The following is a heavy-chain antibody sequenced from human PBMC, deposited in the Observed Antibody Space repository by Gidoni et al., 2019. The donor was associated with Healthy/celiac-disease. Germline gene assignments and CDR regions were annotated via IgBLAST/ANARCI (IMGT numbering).Heavy chain of an antibody. CDR2: IKQDGSEK. J-gene: IGHJ6*02. V-gene: IGHV3-7*01. CDR3: ARVGSLPSYYYYYGMDV. Sequence: EVQLVESGGGLVQPGGSLRLSCAASGSPFSSYWMSWVRQAPGKGLEWVANIKQDGSEKYYVDSVKGRFTISRDNAKNSLYLQMNSLRAEDTAVYYCARVGSLPSYYYYYGMDVWGQGTTVTVSS. CDR1: GSPFSSYW. D-gene: IGHD3-10*01.